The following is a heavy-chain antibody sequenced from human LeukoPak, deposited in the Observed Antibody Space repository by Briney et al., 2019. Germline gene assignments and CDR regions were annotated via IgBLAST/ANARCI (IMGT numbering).Heavy chain of an antibody. V-gene: IGHV4-4*07. Sequence: SEILSLTCTVSGGSISSYYWSWIRQPAGKGLEWIGHIYTSGSTNYNPSLKSRVTMSVDTSKNQFSLKVTSVTAADTAMYYCARGLAVAAPYYFDYWGQGTLVTVSS. D-gene: IGHD6-19*01. CDR3: ARGLAVAAPYYFDY. CDR1: GGSISSYY. J-gene: IGHJ4*02. CDR2: IYTSGST.